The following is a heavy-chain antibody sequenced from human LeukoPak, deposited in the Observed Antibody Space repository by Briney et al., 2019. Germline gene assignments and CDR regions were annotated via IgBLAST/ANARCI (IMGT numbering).Heavy chain of an antibody. CDR2: IYSGGST. Sequence: GGSLRLSCAASGFTFSSYGMNWVRQAPGKGLEWVSIIYSGGSTYYADSVKGRFTISRDNSKNTLYLQMNSLRAEDTAVYYCARDRRRDYYYYMDVWGKGTTVTISS. CDR3: ARDRRRDYYYYMDV. CDR1: GFTFSSYG. D-gene: IGHD6-6*01. J-gene: IGHJ6*03. V-gene: IGHV3-66*01.